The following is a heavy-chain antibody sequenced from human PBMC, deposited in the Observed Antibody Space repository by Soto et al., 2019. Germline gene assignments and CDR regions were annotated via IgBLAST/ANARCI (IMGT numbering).Heavy chain of an antibody. J-gene: IGHJ4*02. CDR3: GSQLAYCGGVCYGVY. D-gene: IGHD2-21*02. CDR2: IWYDGSNK. CDR1: GFTFSSYD. Sequence: QVQLVESGGGVVQPGRSLRLSCAASGFTFSSYDMHWVRQAPGKGLEWVAVIWYDGSNKYYADSVKGRFTISRDNSKNPLYLQMKSLRAGDRAVYYCGSQLAYCGGVCYGVYWGQGTLVTVSS. V-gene: IGHV3-33*01.